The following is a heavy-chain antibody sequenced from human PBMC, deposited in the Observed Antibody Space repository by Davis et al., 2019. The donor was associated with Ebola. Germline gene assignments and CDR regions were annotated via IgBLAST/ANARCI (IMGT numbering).Heavy chain of an antibody. Sequence: AASVKVSCKASGYTFTSYAMHWVRQAPGQRLEWMGWINAGNGNTKYSQNFQGRVIITRDTSASTAYMELSSLRSEDTAIYYCARAAAAISFNWFDPWGQGTLVIVSS. D-gene: IGHD2-2*01. J-gene: IGHJ5*02. CDR2: INAGNGNT. CDR1: GYTFTSYA. V-gene: IGHV1-3*01. CDR3: ARAAAAISFNWFDP.